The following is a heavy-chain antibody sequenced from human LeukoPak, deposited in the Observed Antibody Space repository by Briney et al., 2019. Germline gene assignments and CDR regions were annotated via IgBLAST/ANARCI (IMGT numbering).Heavy chain of an antibody. D-gene: IGHD2-15*01. CDR3: ARFDAGGY. CDR1: GFTLSSYA. V-gene: IGHV3-30-3*01. CDR2: ISYDGSNK. J-gene: IGHJ4*02. Sequence: GRSLRLSCAASGFTLSSYAMHWVRQAPGKGLEWVAVISYDGSNKYYADSVKGRFTISRDSAKNSLYLQMNSLSAEDTAVYYCARFDAGGYWGQGTLVTVSS.